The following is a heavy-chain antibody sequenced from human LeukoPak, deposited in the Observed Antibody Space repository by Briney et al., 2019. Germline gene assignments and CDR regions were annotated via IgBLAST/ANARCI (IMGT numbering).Heavy chain of an antibody. CDR1: GGSISSGGQF. J-gene: IGHJ3*02. D-gene: IGHD6-6*01. Sequence: SETLSLTCTVSGGSISSGGQFWSWIRQHPGKGLEWIGYIYYSRSTSYNPSLKSRVALSVDTSKNQFSLKLSSVTAADTAVYYCARDSSSLHDAFDIWGQGTMVTVSS. V-gene: IGHV4-31*03. CDR2: IYYSRST. CDR3: ARDSSSLHDAFDI.